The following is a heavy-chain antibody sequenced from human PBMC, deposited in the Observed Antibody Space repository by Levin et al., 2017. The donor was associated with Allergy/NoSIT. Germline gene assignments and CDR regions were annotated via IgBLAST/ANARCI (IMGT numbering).Heavy chain of an antibody. J-gene: IGHJ4*02. Sequence: LSLTCAASGFTFDDHGMSWVRQAPGKGLEWVSGINWNGGSTGYADPVKGRFTISRDNAKNSLYLQMNSLRAEDTALYYCARVGYGSGSYYFGYWGQGTLDTVSS. CDR1: GFTFDDHG. V-gene: IGHV3-20*04. CDR3: ARVGYGSGSYYFGY. D-gene: IGHD3-10*01. CDR2: INWNGGST.